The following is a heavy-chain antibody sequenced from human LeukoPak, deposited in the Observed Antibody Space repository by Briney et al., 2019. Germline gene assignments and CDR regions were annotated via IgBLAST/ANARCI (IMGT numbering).Heavy chain of an antibody. J-gene: IGHJ3*02. CDR3: ATDWDSSGSSAFDI. V-gene: IGHV3-33*01. D-gene: IGHD3-22*01. CDR1: GFTFSSFG. Sequence: GGSLRLSCAASGFTFSSFGMHWVRQAPGKGLEWVAVIWYDGSNKYYADSVKGQFTISRDNSKNTLYLQMNSLRAEDTAVYYCATDWDSSGSSAFDIWGQGTMVTVSS. CDR2: IWYDGSNK.